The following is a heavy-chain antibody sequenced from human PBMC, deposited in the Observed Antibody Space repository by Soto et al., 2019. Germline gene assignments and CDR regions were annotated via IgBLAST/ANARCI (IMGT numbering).Heavy chain of an antibody. Sequence: QVQLLQSGAEVKKPGSSVKVSCKASGGTFSSYAISWVRQAPGQGLEWMGGIIPIFGTANYAQKFQGRVTITADESTSTAYMELSSLRSEDTAVYYCARELSDRYSWGYYFDYWGQGTLVTVSS. V-gene: IGHV1-69*01. CDR1: GGTFSSYA. D-gene: IGHD1-1*01. J-gene: IGHJ4*02. CDR3: ARELSDRYSWGYYFDY. CDR2: IIPIFGTA.